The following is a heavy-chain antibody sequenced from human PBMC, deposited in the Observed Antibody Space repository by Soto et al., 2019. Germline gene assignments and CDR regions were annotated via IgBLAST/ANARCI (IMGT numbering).Heavy chain of an antibody. CDR3: ARDHGGSGSYPFLYYYYGMDV. Sequence: QVQLVESGGGVVQPGRSLRLSCAASGFTFSSYGMHWVRQAPGKGLEWVAVIWYDGSNKYYADSVKGRFTISRDNSKHTLYLQMNSLRAEHTAVYYCARDHGGSGSYPFLYYYYGMDVWGQGTTVTVSS. V-gene: IGHV3-33*01. CDR2: IWYDGSNK. CDR1: GFTFSSYG. D-gene: IGHD3-10*01. J-gene: IGHJ6*02.